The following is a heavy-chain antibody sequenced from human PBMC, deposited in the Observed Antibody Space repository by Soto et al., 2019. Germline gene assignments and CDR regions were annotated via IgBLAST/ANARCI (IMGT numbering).Heavy chain of an antibody. CDR3: ARHYSSGSRNWFDP. Sequence: SETLSPTCSVSGGSINSISYFWVWVRQPPGKGLGGVGSIYYSGSTYYNPSPRSRVTISVDTSKNQFSLKLSSVTAADTAVFYCARHYSSGSRNWFDPWGQGNLVTVSS. CDR2: IYYSGST. D-gene: IGHD6-19*01. CDR1: GGSINSISYF. V-gene: IGHV4-39*01. J-gene: IGHJ5*02.